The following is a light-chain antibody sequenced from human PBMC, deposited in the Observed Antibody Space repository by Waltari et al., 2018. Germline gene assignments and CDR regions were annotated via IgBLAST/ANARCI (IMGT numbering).Light chain of an antibody. Sequence: DIQMTQSPSSLSASIGDTITVTCRASQNIRTYLNTYQQKPAKPPKLLIFGASTLPRGVPSRFSGSASGTEFTLTVTNLQPDDFATYFCQQSFSSPWTFGQGTTV. CDR1: QNIRTY. CDR3: QQSFSSPWT. CDR2: GAS. J-gene: IGKJ1*01. V-gene: IGKV1-39*01.